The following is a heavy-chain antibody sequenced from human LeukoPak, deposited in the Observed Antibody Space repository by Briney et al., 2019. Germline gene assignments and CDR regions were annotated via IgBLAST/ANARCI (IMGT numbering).Heavy chain of an antibody. J-gene: IGHJ4*02. CDR2: LYSDGNT. D-gene: IGHD1-14*01. Sequence: GGSLRLSRALSGFTVIINDMTWVRQAPGEGLECGSVLYSDGNTKYADSVQGRFTISRDNSKNTLYLEMNSLSPDDTAVYYCARGVEPLAANTLAYWGQGTLVTVSS. V-gene: IGHV3-53*01. CDR3: ARGVEPLAANTLAY. CDR1: GFTVIIND.